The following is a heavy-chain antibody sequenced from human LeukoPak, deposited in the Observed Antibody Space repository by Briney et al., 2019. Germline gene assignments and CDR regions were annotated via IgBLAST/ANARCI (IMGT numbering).Heavy chain of an antibody. J-gene: IGHJ1*01. V-gene: IGHV4-59*01. D-gene: IGHD6-13*01. CDR1: GGSISSYY. CDR2: IYYSGST. Sequence: SETLSLTCTVSGGSISSYYWSWIRQPPGKRLEWIGYIYYSGSTNYNPSLKSRVTISVDTSKNQFSLKLSSVTAADTAVYYCARIGGSAAGIIAEYFQHWGQGTLVTVSS. CDR3: ARIGGSAAGIIAEYFQH.